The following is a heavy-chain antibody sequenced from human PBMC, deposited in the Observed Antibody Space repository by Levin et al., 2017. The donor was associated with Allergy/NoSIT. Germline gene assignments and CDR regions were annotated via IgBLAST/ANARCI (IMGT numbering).Heavy chain of an antibody. CDR2: IYASADSI. Sequence: QPGGSLRLSCAASGFTFSSYAMSWVRQAPGKGLEWVSAIYASADSIYYSDSVKGRFTISRDSSKNTLYLHMNSLRAEDTAVYYCARSSRGYGTFDYWGQGTLVTVSS. V-gene: IGHV3-23*01. J-gene: IGHJ4*02. CDR1: GFTFSSYA. D-gene: IGHD5-12*01. CDR3: ARSSRGYGTFDY.